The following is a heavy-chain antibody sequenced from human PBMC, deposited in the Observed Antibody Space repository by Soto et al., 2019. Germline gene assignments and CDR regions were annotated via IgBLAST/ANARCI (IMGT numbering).Heavy chain of an antibody. CDR3: AKRVGVRAASYYFDY. V-gene: IGHV3-23*01. CDR1: GFTFSSYA. CDR2: ISGSGGST. Sequence: GGSLRLSCAASGFTFSSYAMSWVRQAPGKGLEWVSAISGSGGSTYYADSVKGRFTISRDNCKNTLYLQMNSLRAEDTAVYYCAKRVGVRAASYYFDYWGQGTLATVSS. D-gene: IGHD3-10*01. J-gene: IGHJ4*02.